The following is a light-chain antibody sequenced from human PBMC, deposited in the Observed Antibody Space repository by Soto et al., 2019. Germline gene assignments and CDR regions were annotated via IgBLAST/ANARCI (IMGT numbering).Light chain of an antibody. V-gene: IGKV3-15*01. J-gene: IGKJ1*01. Sequence: EIVMTQSPVTLSVSPGERATLSCRASQSVSSNLAWYHQKPGQAPRLLIYGASTRTTGIPARFSGSGSGTEFTLTISSMQSEDFGVYYCQQYNNWPQTFGQGTKVEI. CDR2: GAS. CDR3: QQYNNWPQT. CDR1: QSVSSN.